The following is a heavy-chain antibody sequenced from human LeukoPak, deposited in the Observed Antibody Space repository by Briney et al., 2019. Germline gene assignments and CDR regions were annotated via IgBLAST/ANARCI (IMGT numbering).Heavy chain of an antibody. J-gene: IGHJ4*02. CDR2: IYNGGNT. D-gene: IGHD1-26*01. CDR1: GVSINTYY. Sequence: SETLSLTCTVSGVSINTYYASWIRQAPGKGLEFIGFIYNGGNTNYNPSLKSRATISVDTSNNQFSLRLTSVTAADTAMYYCAAGPWELDFWGQGALVTVSS. CDR3: AAGPWELDF. V-gene: IGHV4-4*09.